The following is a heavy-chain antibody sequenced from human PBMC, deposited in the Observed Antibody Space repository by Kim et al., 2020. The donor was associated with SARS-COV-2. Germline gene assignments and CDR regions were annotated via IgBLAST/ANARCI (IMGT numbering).Heavy chain of an antibody. J-gene: IGHJ5*02. Sequence: SETLSLTCTVSGGSISSSSYYWGWIRQPPGKGLEWIGSMYYSGYTYYNPSLKSRVTISVDTSKNKFSLKLSSVTAADTAVYYCAREGAAGKFDPWGQGTLVTVSS. D-gene: IGHD1-26*01. CDR2: MYYSGYT. CDR1: GGSISSSSYY. V-gene: IGHV4-39*02. CDR3: AREGAAGKFDP.